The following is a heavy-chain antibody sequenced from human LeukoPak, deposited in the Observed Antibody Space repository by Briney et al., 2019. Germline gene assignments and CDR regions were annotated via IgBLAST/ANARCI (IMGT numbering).Heavy chain of an antibody. V-gene: IGHV4-34*01. CDR1: GGSFSGYY. CDR3: ARGRVVVVPAASGHYYMDV. J-gene: IGHJ6*03. CDR2: INHSGST. Sequence: SETLSLTCAVYGGSFSGYYWSWIRQPPGKGLEWIGEINHSGSTNYNPSLKSRVTISVDTSKNQFSLKLSSVTAADTAVYYCARGRVVVVPAASGHYYMDVWGKGTTVTVSS. D-gene: IGHD2-2*01.